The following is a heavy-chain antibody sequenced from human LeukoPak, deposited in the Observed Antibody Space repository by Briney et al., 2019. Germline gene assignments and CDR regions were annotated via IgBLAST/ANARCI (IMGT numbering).Heavy chain of an antibody. V-gene: IGHV4-39*01. J-gene: IGHJ4*02. Sequence: PSETLSLTCTVSGGSISSSSYYWGWIRQPPGKWLEWIGSIYYSGSTYYNPSLKSRVTISVDTSKNQFSLKLSSVTAAETAVYYCARASSSPWYYFNYWGQGTLVTVSS. CDR1: GGSISSSSYY. CDR2: IYYSGST. CDR3: ARASSSPWYYFNY. D-gene: IGHD6-6*01.